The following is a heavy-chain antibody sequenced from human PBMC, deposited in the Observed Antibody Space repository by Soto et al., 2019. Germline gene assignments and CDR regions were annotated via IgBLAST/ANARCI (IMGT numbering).Heavy chain of an antibody. V-gene: IGHV1-3*01. CDR3: AREGRLRYDFWSGYLNYYGMDV. CDR2: INAGNGNT. D-gene: IGHD3-3*01. Sequence: QVQLVQSGAEVKKPGASVKVSCKASGYTFTSYAMHWVRQAPGQRLEWMGWINAGNGNTKYSQKFQGRVTITRDTSASTAYMELSSLRSEDTAVYYCAREGRLRYDFWSGYLNYYGMDVWGQGTTVTVSS. J-gene: IGHJ6*02. CDR1: GYTFTSYA.